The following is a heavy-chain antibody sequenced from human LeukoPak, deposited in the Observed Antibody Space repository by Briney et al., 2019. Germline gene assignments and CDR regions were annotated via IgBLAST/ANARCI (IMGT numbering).Heavy chain of an antibody. CDR1: GFTFSSYA. V-gene: IGHV3-30-3*01. CDR2: ISYDGSNK. J-gene: IGHJ4*02. D-gene: IGHD3/OR15-3a*01. CDR3: AGGRDRTELYFDS. Sequence: GGSLRLPCAASGFTFSSYAMHWVRQAPGKGLEWVAVISYDGSNKYYADSVKGRFTISRDNSKNTLYLQMNSLRAEDTAVYYCAGGRDRTELYFDSWGQGTLVTVSS.